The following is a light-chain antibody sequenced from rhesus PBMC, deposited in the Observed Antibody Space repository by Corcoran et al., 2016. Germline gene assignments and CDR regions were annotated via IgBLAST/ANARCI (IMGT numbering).Light chain of an antibody. V-gene: IGKV1-94*01. J-gene: IGKJ2*01. Sequence: DIQMTQSPSSLSASVGDRVTVTCRASQGINKELSWYQQKPGKAPTVLIYGTSSLPTGVSSRFSASGAGTEYNLTISSLQPEDVATYYCRQDYTTPYSFGQGTKVEIK. CDR1: QGINKE. CDR3: RQDYTTPYS. CDR2: GTS.